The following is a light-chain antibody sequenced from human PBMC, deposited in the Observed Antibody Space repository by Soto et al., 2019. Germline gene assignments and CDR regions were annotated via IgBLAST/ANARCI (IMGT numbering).Light chain of an antibody. CDR2: AAS. J-gene: IGKJ4*01. Sequence: DIQMTQSPSSLSASVGDRVTITCRASQSISRYLNWYQQKPGKAPNLLIYAASSLQSGVPLRFSGSGSGTDFTLTISSLQPEDFATYYWQQSHSTPLTFGGGTRVEIK. CDR1: QSISRY. CDR3: QQSHSTPLT. V-gene: IGKV1-39*01.